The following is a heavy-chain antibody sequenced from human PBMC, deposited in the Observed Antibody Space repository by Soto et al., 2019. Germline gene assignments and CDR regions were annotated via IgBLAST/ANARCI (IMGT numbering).Heavy chain of an antibody. CDR2: IIPIFGTV. CDR3: ARGNHRWLQLGYFDL. V-gene: IGHV1-69*05. Sequence: QVQLVQSGAEVKKPGSSVKVSCKASGGTFSNYPISWVRQAPGQGLEWMGGIIPIFGTVNYAQKFQGRVTXTXXXSXXTAYMELSSLRSEETAVYYCARGNHRWLQLGYFDLWGRGTLVTVSS. CDR1: GGTFSNYP. J-gene: IGHJ2*01. D-gene: IGHD5-12*01.